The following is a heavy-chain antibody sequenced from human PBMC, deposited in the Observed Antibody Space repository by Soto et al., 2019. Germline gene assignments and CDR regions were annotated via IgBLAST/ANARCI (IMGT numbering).Heavy chain of an antibody. CDR2: INPNSGGT. D-gene: IGHD3-22*01. Sequence: ASVKVSCKASGYTFTGYYMHWVRQAPGQGLEWMGWINPNSGGTNYAQKFQGRVTMTRDTSISTAYMELSRLRSDDTAVYYCARANPDKTSHYYDSSGYSAAGYFDYWGQGTLVTVSS. CDR3: ARANPDKTSHYYDSSGYSAAGYFDY. J-gene: IGHJ4*02. V-gene: IGHV1-2*02. CDR1: GYTFTGYY.